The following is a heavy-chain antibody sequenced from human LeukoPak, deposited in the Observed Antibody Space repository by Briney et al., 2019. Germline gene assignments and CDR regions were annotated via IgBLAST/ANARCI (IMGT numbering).Heavy chain of an antibody. CDR1: GYSFTNYW. CDR3: ARSMGANSPLGLSAFDI. V-gene: IGHV5-51*01. Sequence: GESLKISCKGSGYSFTNYWIGWVRQMPGKGLEWMGIIYPGDSDTRYSPSFQGQVTISADKSISTAYLQWSSLKASDTAMYYCARSMGANSPLGLSAFDIWGQGTMVTVSS. D-gene: IGHD1-26*01. J-gene: IGHJ3*02. CDR2: IYPGDSDT.